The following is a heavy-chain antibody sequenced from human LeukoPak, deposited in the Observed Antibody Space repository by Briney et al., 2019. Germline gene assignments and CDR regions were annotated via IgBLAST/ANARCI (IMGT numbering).Heavy chain of an antibody. V-gene: IGHV3-15*01. CDR3: AAQGGSGDLRY. D-gene: IGHD1-14*01. Sequence: GVSLRLSCAASGLTFSSYEMNWVRQAPGKGLEWVGSIKRIIDGGTTDYAAPVNGRFTVSRDDSINTLNLQMSSLKTEDTAVYYCAAQGGSGDLRYWGQGTLVTVSS. CDR1: GLTFSSYE. CDR2: IKRIIDGGTT. J-gene: IGHJ4*02.